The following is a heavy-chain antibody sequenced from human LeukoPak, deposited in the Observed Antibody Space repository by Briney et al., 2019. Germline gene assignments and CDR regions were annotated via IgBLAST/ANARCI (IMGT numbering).Heavy chain of an antibody. CDR3: ASQADSAYGDYN. V-gene: IGHV3-74*01. CDR1: GFTYSRYW. Sequence: QPGGSLILTCAASGFTYSRYWMHWVRQVPGKGLVWVARIKGDESYTFYADSVKGRFTISRDNAKNTLYLQMNSLRAEDTAVYYCASQADSAYGDYNWGQGTLVTVSS. D-gene: IGHD4-17*01. CDR2: IKGDESYT. J-gene: IGHJ4*02.